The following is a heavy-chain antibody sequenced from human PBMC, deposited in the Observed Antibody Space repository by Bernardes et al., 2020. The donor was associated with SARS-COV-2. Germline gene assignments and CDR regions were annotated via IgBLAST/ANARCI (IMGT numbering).Heavy chain of an antibody. V-gene: IGHV1-18*01. Sequence: SVKVSCKASGYTFTTYGISWVRQAPGQGLEWMGWVSTYNGNTDYAQKVQGRVTMTTDTSTSTAYMELRSLTSDDTAVYYCARDDCDGGSCYHGDYWGQGTLVTVFS. CDR3: ARDDCDGGSCYHGDY. CDR2: VSTYNGNT. D-gene: IGHD2-15*01. J-gene: IGHJ4*02. CDR1: GYTFTTYG.